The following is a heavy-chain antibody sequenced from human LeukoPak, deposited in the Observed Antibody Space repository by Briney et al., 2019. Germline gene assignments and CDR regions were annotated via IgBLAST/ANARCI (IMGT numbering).Heavy chain of an antibody. CDR1: GYTFTSYG. J-gene: IGHJ4*02. CDR3: ARVREHGAAGTFGDY. CDR2: ISAYNGNT. V-gene: IGHV1-18*01. Sequence: ASVTVSCKASGYTFTSYGISWVRQAPGQGLEWMGWISAYNGNTNYAQKLQGRVTMTTDTSTSTAYMELRSLRSDDTAVYYCARVREHGAAGTFGDYWGQGTLVTVSS. D-gene: IGHD6-13*01.